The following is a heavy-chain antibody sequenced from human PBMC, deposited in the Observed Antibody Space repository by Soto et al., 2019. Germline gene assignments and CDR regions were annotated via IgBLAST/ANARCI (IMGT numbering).Heavy chain of an antibody. V-gene: IGHV1-18*01. CDR3: ARGPLRFLEWLPNSDAFDI. CDR1: GYTFTSYG. CDR2: ISAYNGNT. D-gene: IGHD3-3*01. Sequence: QVQPVQSGAEVKKPGASVKVSCKASGYTFTSYGISWVRQAPGQGLEWMGWISAYNGNTNYAQKLQGRVTMTTDTSTSTAYMELRSLRSDDTAVYYCARGPLRFLEWLPNSDAFDIWGQGTMVTVSS. J-gene: IGHJ3*02.